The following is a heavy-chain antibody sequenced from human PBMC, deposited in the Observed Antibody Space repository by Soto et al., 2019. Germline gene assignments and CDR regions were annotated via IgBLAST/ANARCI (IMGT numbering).Heavy chain of an antibody. CDR2: IYSGGHT. D-gene: IGHD5-18*01. CDR3: ARDSYGALDSYYGLDV. CDR1: GFTVSTNY. V-gene: IGHV3-53*01. Sequence: QLVESGGGLIQPGGSLRLSCTASGFTVSTNYMAWVRQAPGRGLEWVSLIYSGGHTYYADSVKVRFTISIDISKNTLFLQMNSLTAGDTAVYYCARDSYGALDSYYGLDVWGQGTTVTVSS. J-gene: IGHJ6*02.